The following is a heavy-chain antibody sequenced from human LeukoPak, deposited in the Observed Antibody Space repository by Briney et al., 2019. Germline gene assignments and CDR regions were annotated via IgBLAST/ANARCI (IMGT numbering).Heavy chain of an antibody. Sequence: PGRSLRLSCAASGFIFRTHGFHWVRQAPGKGLEWVALISHDESMKIYADSVKGRFTVSRDISRNTLYLQMNSLRVEDTAIYYCARDLSLASMDVRGQGTTVTVSS. CDR1: GFIFRTHG. CDR2: ISHDESMK. V-gene: IGHV3-33*01. CDR3: ARDLSLASMDV. D-gene: IGHD2/OR15-2a*01. J-gene: IGHJ6*02.